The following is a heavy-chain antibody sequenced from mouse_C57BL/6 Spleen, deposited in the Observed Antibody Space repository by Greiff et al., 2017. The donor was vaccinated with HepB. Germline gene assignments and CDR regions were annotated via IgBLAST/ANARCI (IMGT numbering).Heavy chain of an antibody. D-gene: IGHD1-1*01. Sequence: QVQLQQSGAELAKPGASVKLSCKASGYTFTSYWMHWVKQRPGQGLEWIGYINPSSGYTKYNQKFKDKATLTADKSSSTAYMQLSSLTYEDSAVYHCARDYGSSYDAMDYWGQGTSVTVAS. CDR1: GYTFTSYW. J-gene: IGHJ4*01. CDR3: ARDYGSSYDAMDY. V-gene: IGHV1-7*01. CDR2: INPSSGYT.